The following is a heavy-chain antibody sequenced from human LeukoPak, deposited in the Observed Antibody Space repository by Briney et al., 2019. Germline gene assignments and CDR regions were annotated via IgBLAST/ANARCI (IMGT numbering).Heavy chain of an antibody. D-gene: IGHD3-10*01. CDR2: IWSDGSHR. V-gene: IGHV3-33*01. CDR3: VRASGSFDY. Sequence: QTGGSLRLSCAASGFTFSDYGIHWVRQAPGKGLEWVAVIWSDGSHRYYADSVKDRFTISRDNSKNTLWLQMNSLRVEDMAVYYCVRASGSFDYWGQGTLATVSS. J-gene: IGHJ4*02. CDR1: GFTFSDYG.